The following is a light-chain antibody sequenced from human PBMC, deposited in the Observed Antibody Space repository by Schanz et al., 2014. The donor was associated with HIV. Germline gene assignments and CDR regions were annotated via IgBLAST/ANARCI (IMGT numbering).Light chain of an antibody. CDR1: QNISDH. CDR2: AAT. CDR3: QQSYTTPSIT. V-gene: IGKV1-39*01. J-gene: IGKJ5*01. Sequence: DIQMTQTPSSLSASVGDRVTITCRASQNISDHLTWYQQKAGRPPKVLIYAATTSHSGVPSRFSGRGSGTDFTLTISNLQPEDFAHYFCQQSYTTPSITFGQGTRLETK.